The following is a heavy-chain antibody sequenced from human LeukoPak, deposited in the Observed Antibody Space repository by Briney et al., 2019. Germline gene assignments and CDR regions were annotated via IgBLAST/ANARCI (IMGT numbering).Heavy chain of an antibody. CDR2: INHSGST. CDR3: ARGVRWLRYGGWFDP. Sequence: PSETLSLTCAVYGGSFSGYYWSWIRQPPGKGLEWIGEINHSGSTNYNPSLKSRVTISVDTSKNQFSLKLSSVTAADTAVYYCARGVRWLRYGGWFDPWGQGTLVTVSS. CDR1: GGSFSGYY. V-gene: IGHV4-34*01. J-gene: IGHJ5*02. D-gene: IGHD5-12*01.